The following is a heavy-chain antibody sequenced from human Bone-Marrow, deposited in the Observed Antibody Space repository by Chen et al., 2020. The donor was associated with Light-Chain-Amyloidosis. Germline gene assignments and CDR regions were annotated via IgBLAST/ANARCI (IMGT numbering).Heavy chain of an antibody. D-gene: IGHD6-19*01. CDR1: GDSLSSSHW. J-gene: IGHJ4*02. V-gene: IGHV4-4*02. CDR2: IYHSGST. Sequence: GPGLVKPSGTLSLTCAVSGDSLSSSHWWSWVRQPPGKGLEWIGEIYHSGSTNYNPSLKSRVTISVDKSKNQFSLNLSSVTAADTAVYYCARAWGSSSGSIEYWGQGTLVTVSS. CDR3: ARAWGSSSGSIEY.